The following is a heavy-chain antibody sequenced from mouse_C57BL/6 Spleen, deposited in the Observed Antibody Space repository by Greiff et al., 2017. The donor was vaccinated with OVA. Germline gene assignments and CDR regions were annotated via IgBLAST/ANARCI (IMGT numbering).Heavy chain of an antibody. V-gene: IGHV2-9-1*01. CDR1: GLSLTSYA. Sequence: LVAPSQSLSITCTVSGLSLTSYAISWVRQPPGKGLEWLGVIWTGGGTNYNSALKSRLSISKDNSKSQVFLKMNSLQTDDTARYYCARNVYGNYEDWYFDVWGTGTTVTVSS. CDR3: ARNVYGNYEDWYFDV. CDR2: IWTGGGT. J-gene: IGHJ1*03. D-gene: IGHD2-1*01.